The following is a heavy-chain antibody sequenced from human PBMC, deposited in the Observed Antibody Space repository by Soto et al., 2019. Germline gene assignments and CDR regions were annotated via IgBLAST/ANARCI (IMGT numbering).Heavy chain of an antibody. CDR1: GSSISSIIYY. V-gene: IGHV4-39*01. Sequence: ETLSLTCTVSGSSISSIIYYWGWIRQPPGKGLEWIGSIYYSGSTYYNPSLKSRVTISVDTSKNQFSLKLSSVTAADTAVYYCARHGSSWTDYFDYWGQGTLVTVSS. D-gene: IGHD6-13*01. CDR2: IYYSGST. CDR3: ARHGSSWTDYFDY. J-gene: IGHJ4*02.